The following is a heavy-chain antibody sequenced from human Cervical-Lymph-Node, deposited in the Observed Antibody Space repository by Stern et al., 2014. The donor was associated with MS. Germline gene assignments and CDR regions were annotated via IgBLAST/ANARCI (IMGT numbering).Heavy chain of an antibody. D-gene: IGHD3-16*01. CDR2: VSYSTTTI. Sequence: EDQLVESGGGLVRPGGSLRLSCAASGFSFTSFSVNWVRQAPGKGLEWLSYVSYSTTTITYADSVKGRFTTSRDNAKKMIYLQMNSLRDEDTAVYYCARDKDWGFDYWGQGILFTVSS. V-gene: IGHV3-48*02. CDR3: ARDKDWGFDY. J-gene: IGHJ4*02. CDR1: GFSFTSFS.